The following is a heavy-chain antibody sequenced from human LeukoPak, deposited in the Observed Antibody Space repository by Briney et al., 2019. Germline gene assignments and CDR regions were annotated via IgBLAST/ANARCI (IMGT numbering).Heavy chain of an antibody. J-gene: IGHJ3*01. V-gene: IGHV3-7*01. D-gene: IGHD2-2*01. CDR1: GFTFTTYW. Sequence: GGSLRLSCAASGFTFTTYWMTWVRQAPGKGLEWVAKIKQDGGEKYYGGSVKGRFTICRDNAKNSLSLQMNSLRAEDTAVYYCARDQGYCTSATCRGDAFDVWGKGSMVSVSS. CDR2: IKQDGGEK. CDR3: ARDQGYCTSATCRGDAFDV.